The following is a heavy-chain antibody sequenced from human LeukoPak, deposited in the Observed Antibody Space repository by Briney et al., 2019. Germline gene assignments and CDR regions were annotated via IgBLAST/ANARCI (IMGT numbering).Heavy chain of an antibody. J-gene: IGHJ6*03. CDR3: ARERAAAGTAHYYYYMDV. CDR2: IIPIFGTA. D-gene: IGHD6-13*01. Sequence: SSVKVSCKASGGTFSSYAISWVRQAPGQGLEWMGGIIPIFGTANYAQKFKGRVTITTDESTSTAYMELSSLRSEDTAVYYCARERAAAGTAHYYYYMDVWGQGTTVTVSS. CDR1: GGTFSSYA. V-gene: IGHV1-69*05.